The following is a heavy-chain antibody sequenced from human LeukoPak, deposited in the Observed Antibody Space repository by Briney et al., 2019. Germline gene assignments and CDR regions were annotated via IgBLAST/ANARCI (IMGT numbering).Heavy chain of an antibody. V-gene: IGHV3-43D*03. CDR1: GFTFDDYA. CDR2: ISWDGGST. J-gene: IGHJ4*02. D-gene: IGHD3-10*01. Sequence: GGSLRLSCAASGFTFDDYAMHWVRQAPGKGLEWVSLISWDGGSTYYADSVKGRFTISRDNSKNSLYLQMNSLRAEDTALYYCAKDMAAYYYSSGNIDYWGQGTLVTVSS. CDR3: AKDMAAYYYSSGNIDY.